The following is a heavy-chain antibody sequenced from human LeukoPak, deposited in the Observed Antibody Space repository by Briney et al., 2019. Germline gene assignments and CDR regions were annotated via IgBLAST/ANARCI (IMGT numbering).Heavy chain of an antibody. D-gene: IGHD3-22*01. J-gene: IGHJ4*02. CDR2: ISGSGGST. CDR3: AKAVYYYDSSGPFDY. CDR1: GFTFSSYA. Sequence: GGSLRLSCAASGFTFSSYAMSWVRQAPGKGLEWVSAISGSGGSTYYADSVKGRFTISRDNSKNTLYLQMNSLRAEDTAVYYCAKAVYYYDSSGPFDYWGQGTLVTVSS. V-gene: IGHV3-23*01.